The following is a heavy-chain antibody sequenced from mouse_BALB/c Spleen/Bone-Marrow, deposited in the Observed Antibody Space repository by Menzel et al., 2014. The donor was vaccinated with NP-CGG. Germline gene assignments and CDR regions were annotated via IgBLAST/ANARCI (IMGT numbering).Heavy chain of an antibody. CDR1: GYTFTSYY. CDR3: ARGDYYRSPMDY. Sequence: QVTLKESGPELVKPGSSVRISCKASGYTFTSYYIHWVKQRPGQGLEWIGWIYPGNVNTNYNEKFEDKATLTADKSSSTAYMHLSSLTSEDSAVYFCARGDYYRSPMDYWGQGTSVTVSS. D-gene: IGHD2-14*01. CDR2: IYPGNVNT. J-gene: IGHJ4*01. V-gene: IGHV1S56*01.